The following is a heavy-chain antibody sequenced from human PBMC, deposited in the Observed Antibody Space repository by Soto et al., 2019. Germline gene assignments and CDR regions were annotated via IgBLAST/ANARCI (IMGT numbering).Heavy chain of an antibody. CDR3: ASDGRYCEAYYYMDV. Sequence: QVQLVQSGAEVKKPGSSVKLSCKASGGTFSSYTISWVRQAPGQGLEWMGRIIPILGIANYAQKFQGRVTITADKSTSTAYMELSSLRSEDTAVYYCASDGRYCEAYYYMDVWGKGTTVTVSS. CDR1: GGTFSSYT. CDR2: IIPILGIA. J-gene: IGHJ6*03. D-gene: IGHD3-9*01. V-gene: IGHV1-69*02.